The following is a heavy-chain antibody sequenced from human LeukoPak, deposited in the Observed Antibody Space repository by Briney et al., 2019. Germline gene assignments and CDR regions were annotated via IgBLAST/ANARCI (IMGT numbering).Heavy chain of an antibody. Sequence: ASVKVSSKASGYTFTSYGISWVRQAPGQGLEWMGWISAYNGNTNYAQKLQGRVTMTTDTSTSTAYMELRSLRSDDTAVYYCARDFLHHTALDYWGQGTLVTVSS. CDR1: GYTFTSYG. D-gene: IGHD4-17*01. CDR3: ARDFLHHTALDY. J-gene: IGHJ4*02. CDR2: ISAYNGNT. V-gene: IGHV1-18*01.